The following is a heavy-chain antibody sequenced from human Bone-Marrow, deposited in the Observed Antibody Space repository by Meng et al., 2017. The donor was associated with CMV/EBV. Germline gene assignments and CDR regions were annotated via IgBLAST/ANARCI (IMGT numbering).Heavy chain of an antibody. V-gene: IGHV3-11*04. J-gene: IGHJ4*02. Sequence: GGSLRLSCAASGFTFSDYYMSWIRQAPGKGLEWVSYISSSGSTIYYADSVKGRFTISRDNAKNSLYLQMNSLRAEDTAVYYCTTELAEGPFDYWGQGTLVTVSS. CDR3: TTELAEGPFDY. CDR1: GFTFSDYY. CDR2: ISSSGSTI. D-gene: IGHD3-10*01.